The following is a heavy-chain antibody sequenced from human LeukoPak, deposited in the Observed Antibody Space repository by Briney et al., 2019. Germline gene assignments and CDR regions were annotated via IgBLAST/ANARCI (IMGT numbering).Heavy chain of an antibody. D-gene: IGHD3-10*01. V-gene: IGHV1-3*01. CDR3: ARETRNSGSLDY. CDR1: GYTFTSYA. CDR2: INAGNGNT. J-gene: IGHJ4*02. Sequence: GASVKVSCKASGYTFTSYAMHWVCQAPGQRLEWMGWINAGNGNTKYSQKFQGRVTITRDTSASTAYMELSSLRSEDTAVCYCARETRNSGSLDYWGQGTLVTVSS.